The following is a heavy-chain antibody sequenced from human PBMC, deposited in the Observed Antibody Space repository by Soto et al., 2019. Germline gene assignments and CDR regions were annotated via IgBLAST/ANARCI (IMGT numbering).Heavy chain of an antibody. Sequence: QVQLVQSGAEVKRPGSSVRVSCKASGVTFSDSSFSWVRQAPGQGLEWMGVITPIFGTSNFAQSFRGRFTITADESTSTVYMELSSLRSEDTAVYYCARARRFVDDTRFGPWGQGTLVTVSS. D-gene: IGHD3-3*01. CDR1: GVTFSDSS. CDR3: ARARRFVDDTRFGP. J-gene: IGHJ5*02. V-gene: IGHV1-69*01. CDR2: ITPIFGTS.